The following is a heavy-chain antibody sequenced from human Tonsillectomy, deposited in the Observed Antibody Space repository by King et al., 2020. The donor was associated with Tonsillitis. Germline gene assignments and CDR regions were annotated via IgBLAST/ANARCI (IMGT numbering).Heavy chain of an antibody. CDR1: GFTVSSNY. V-gene: IGHV3-53*04. Sequence: VQLVETGGGLVQPGGSLRLSCAASGFTVSSNYMSWVRQAPGKGLEWVSVIYSGGSTYYADSVKGRFTISRHNSKNTLYLQMNSLRAEYTAAYYCARTGHCSSTSCPFPWFDPWGQGTLVTVSS. D-gene: IGHD2-2*01. CDR2: IYSGGST. J-gene: IGHJ5*02. CDR3: ARTGHCSSTSCPFPWFDP.